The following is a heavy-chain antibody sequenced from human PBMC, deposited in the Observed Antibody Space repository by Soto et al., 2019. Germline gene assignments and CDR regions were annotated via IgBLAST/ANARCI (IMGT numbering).Heavy chain of an antibody. CDR3: AKGWDNSPLEY. CDR2: ISYDGSNK. CDR1: GFTFSSYG. J-gene: IGHJ4*02. D-gene: IGHD3-3*01. V-gene: IGHV3-30*18. Sequence: QVRLVESGGGVVQPGRSLRLSCAASGFTFSSYGMHWVRQAPGKGLEWVAVISYDGSNKYYADSVKGRFTISRDNSKNTLYLQMNSLRAEDTAVYYCAKGWDNSPLEYWGQGTLVTVSS.